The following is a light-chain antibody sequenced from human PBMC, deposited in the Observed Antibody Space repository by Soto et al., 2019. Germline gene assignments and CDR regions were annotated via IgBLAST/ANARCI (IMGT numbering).Light chain of an antibody. J-gene: IGKJ2*01. CDR3: QQYGSSPHT. V-gene: IGKV3-20*01. Sequence: EIVLTQSPGTLSLSPGEKAPLPCKARQRFRRSYLAWYQHKPGQAPRLLNYGASSRATGIPDRFSGSGSGTDFTLTISRLEPEDFAVYYCQQYGSSPHTFGQGTKLEIK. CDR2: GAS. CDR1: QRFRRSY.